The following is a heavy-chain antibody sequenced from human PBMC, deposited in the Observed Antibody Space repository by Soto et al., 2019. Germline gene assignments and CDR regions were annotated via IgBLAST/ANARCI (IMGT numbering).Heavy chain of an antibody. CDR3: AREGYVSNWFDP. J-gene: IGHJ5*02. CDR1: GGSMSRYY. Sequence: ETLSLTCSVSGGSMSRYYWSWIRKPAGKGLEWIGRIYSSGSANYNPSLKSRVSMSVDTSNNQFSLMLTSVTAADTAIYFCAREGYVSNWFDPWGQGALVTVSS. CDR2: IYSSGSA. V-gene: IGHV4-4*07. D-gene: IGHD3-16*01.